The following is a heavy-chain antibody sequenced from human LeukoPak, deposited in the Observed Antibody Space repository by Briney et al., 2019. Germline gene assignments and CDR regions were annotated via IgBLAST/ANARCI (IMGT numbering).Heavy chain of an antibody. J-gene: IGHJ4*02. V-gene: IGHV3-53*01. Sequence: GSLRLSSSASGFTFISNYMSGGRRAPGNGLEWVSFIYSRRSTYYADPLHRRFTISRDTSKNTLYLQMNSLRAEDTAVYYCARGHPARLWGQGTLVTVSS. CDR1: GFTFISNY. CDR2: IYSRRST. CDR3: ARGHPARL.